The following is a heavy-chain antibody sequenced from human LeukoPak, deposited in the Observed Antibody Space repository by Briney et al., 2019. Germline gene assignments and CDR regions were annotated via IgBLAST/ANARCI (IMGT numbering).Heavy chain of an antibody. CDR2: IVVGSGNT. CDR1: GFTFTSSA. D-gene: IGHD6-19*01. Sequence: GTSVKVSCKASGFTFTSSAMQWVRQARGQRLEWIGWIVVGSGNTNYAQKFQERVTITRDMSTSTAYMELSSPRSEDTAVYYCAADPDSSGWYGGGDYWGQGTLVTVSS. CDR3: AADPDSSGWYGGGDY. J-gene: IGHJ4*02. V-gene: IGHV1-58*02.